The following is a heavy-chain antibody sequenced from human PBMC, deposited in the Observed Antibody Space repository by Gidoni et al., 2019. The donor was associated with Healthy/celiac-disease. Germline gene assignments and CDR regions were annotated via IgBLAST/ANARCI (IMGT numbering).Heavy chain of an antibody. D-gene: IGHD3-3*01. Sequence: EVQLVESGGGLVPPGRCLRLSCTAPGFTFGDYAMSWFRQAPGKGREWVGFIRSKAYGGTTEYAASLKGRFTISRDDSKSIAYLQMNSLKTEDTAVYYCTRVSYYDFWSGQGAFDPWGQGTLVTVSS. CDR3: TRVSYYDFWSGQGAFDP. CDR2: IRSKAYGGTT. V-gene: IGHV3-49*03. J-gene: IGHJ5*02. CDR1: GFTFGDYA.